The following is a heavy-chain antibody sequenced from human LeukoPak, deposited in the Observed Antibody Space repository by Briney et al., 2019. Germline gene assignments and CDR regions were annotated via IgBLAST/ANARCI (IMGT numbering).Heavy chain of an antibody. Sequence: GGSLRLSCAASGFAFSYAWMSWVRQAPGKGLEWVSYISSSSSTIYYADSVKGRFTISRDNAKNSLYLQMNSLRAEDTAVYYCASYYGSGSQGFDYWGQGTLVTVSS. CDR2: ISSSSSTI. J-gene: IGHJ4*02. CDR3: ASYYGSGSQGFDY. V-gene: IGHV3-48*04. CDR1: GFAFSYAW. D-gene: IGHD3-10*01.